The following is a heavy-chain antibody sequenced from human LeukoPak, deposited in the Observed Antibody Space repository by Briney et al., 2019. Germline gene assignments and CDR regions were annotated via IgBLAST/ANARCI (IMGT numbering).Heavy chain of an antibody. CDR1: GFTFSSYG. J-gene: IGHJ3*02. CDR3: ARGLFLSGYLDAFDI. CDR2: ISYDGSNK. D-gene: IGHD3-22*01. Sequence: PGGSLRLSCAASGFTFSSYGMHWVRQAPGKGLEWVAVISYDGSNKYYADSVKGRCTISRDNLKNVLYLQMNSLKVEDTALYYCARGLFLSGYLDAFDIWGQGTVVTVSS. V-gene: IGHV3-30*03.